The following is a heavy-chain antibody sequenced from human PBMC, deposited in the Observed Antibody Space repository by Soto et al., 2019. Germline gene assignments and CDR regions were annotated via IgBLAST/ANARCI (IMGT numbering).Heavy chain of an antibody. V-gene: IGHV3-23*01. Sequence: EVQLLESGGDLVQPGGSLRLSCAASGFTFSSYAMSWVRQAPGKGLEWVSAISGSGGSTDYVDSVKGRFTISRDNSKNPLYLQINSLTPEHPAVYYCANLQAYSYGPGAYFDYWGQGTLVTVSS. CDR2: ISGSGGST. D-gene: IGHD5-18*01. CDR1: GFTFSSYA. J-gene: IGHJ4*02. CDR3: ANLQAYSYGPGAYFDY.